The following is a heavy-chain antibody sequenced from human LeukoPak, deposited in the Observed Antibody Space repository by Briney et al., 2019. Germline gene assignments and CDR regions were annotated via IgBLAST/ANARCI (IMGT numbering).Heavy chain of an antibody. CDR3: ARGLRDTYFDF. V-gene: IGHV3-33*01. Sequence: GGSLRLSCATSGFIFRDYGIHWVRQAPGKGLEWVAVIRFNGNDRYYAESVRARFTVSRETSENMVYLDMSSLRADDTAVYYCARGLRDTYFDFWGQGTMVTVSS. J-gene: IGHJ4*02. D-gene: IGHD3-10*01. CDR1: GFIFRDYG. CDR2: IRFNGNDR.